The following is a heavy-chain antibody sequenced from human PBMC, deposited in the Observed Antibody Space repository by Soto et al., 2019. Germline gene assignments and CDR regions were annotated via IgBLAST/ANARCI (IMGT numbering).Heavy chain of an antibody. CDR1: GGTFSSCA. V-gene: IGHV1-69*13. Sequence: GAPVKVSCKASGGTFSSCAISWVRQAPGQGLEWMGGIIPIFGTANYAQKFQGRVTITADESTSTAYMELSSLRSEDTAVYYCARTGSSGYYYETFDYWGQGTLVTVSS. J-gene: IGHJ4*02. D-gene: IGHD3-22*01. CDR3: ARTGSSGYYYETFDY. CDR2: IIPIFGTA.